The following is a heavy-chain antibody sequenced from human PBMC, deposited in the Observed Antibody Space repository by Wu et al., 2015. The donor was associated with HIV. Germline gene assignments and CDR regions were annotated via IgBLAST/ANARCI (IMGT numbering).Heavy chain of an antibody. CDR1: GYSLSPYY. CDR3: ARDLGIAVAGMKFDY. V-gene: IGHV1-2*02. J-gene: IGHJ4*02. Sequence: QGQLVQSGTEVKNPGASVKVSCKASGYSLSPYYMHWVRQAPGQGLEWMGWIHPTSGDTKYAQSFQGRVTMTLDTSINTAYMELNRLRSDDTAVYYCARDLGIAVAGMKFDYWGQGTLVTVSS. CDR2: IHPTSGDT. D-gene: IGHD6-19*01.